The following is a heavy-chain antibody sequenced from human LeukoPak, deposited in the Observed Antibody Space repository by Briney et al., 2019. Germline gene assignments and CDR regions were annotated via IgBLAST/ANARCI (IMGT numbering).Heavy chain of an antibody. CDR1: GYSISSGYY. V-gene: IGHV4-38-2*02. D-gene: IGHD6-19*01. CDR3: ARHFSGWYMFYYYMDV. Sequence: PSETLSLTCTVSGYSISSGYYWGWIRQPPGKGLEWIGSIYHSGSTYYNPSLKSRVTISVDTSKNQFSLKLSSVTAADTAVYYCARHFSGWYMFYYYMDVWGKGTTVTVSS. J-gene: IGHJ6*03. CDR2: IYHSGST.